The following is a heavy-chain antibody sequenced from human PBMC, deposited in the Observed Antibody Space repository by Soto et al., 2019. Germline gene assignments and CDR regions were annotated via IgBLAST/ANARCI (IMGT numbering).Heavy chain of an antibody. J-gene: IGHJ5*01. Sequence: PGGSLRLSCAASGFTFSSYAMSWVRQAPGKGLEWVSAISPGSNFKYYADSVKGRFTISRDDAKNSLSLEINSLRAEDTAVYYCARLWDLSGRVFWFGPWAQGTKVPVSS. CDR3: ARLWDLSGRVFWFGP. V-gene: IGHV3-21*01. CDR2: ISPGSNFK. CDR1: GFTFSSYA. D-gene: IGHD2-8*02.